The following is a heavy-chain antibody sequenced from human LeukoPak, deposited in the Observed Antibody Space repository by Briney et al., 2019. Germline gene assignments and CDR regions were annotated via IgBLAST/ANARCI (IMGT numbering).Heavy chain of an antibody. CDR1: GFTFSSYA. D-gene: IGHD4-17*01. CDR3: ARGGADYGDYSRSRGEYFDY. V-gene: IGHV3-30*04. Sequence: GGSLRLSCAASGFTFSSYAMHWVRQAPGKGLEWVAVISYDGSNKYYADSVKGRFTISRDNSKNTLYLQMNSLRAEDTAVYYCARGGADYGDYSRSRGEYFDYWGQGTLVTVSS. J-gene: IGHJ4*02. CDR2: ISYDGSNK.